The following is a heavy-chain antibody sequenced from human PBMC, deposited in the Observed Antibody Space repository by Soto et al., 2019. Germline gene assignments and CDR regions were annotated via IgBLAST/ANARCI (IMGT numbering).Heavy chain of an antibody. Sequence: ASVKVSCKASGGTFSSYTISWVRQAPGQGLEWMGRIIPILGIANYAQKFQGRVTITADKSTSTAYMELSSLRSEDTAVYYCARDYGGDIFTCYPPPHGDYYMDVWGRGTTVTVSS. D-gene: IGHD3-9*01. J-gene: IGHJ6*03. CDR1: GGTFSSYT. V-gene: IGHV1-69*04. CDR3: ARDYGGDIFTCYPPPHGDYYMDV. CDR2: IIPILGIA.